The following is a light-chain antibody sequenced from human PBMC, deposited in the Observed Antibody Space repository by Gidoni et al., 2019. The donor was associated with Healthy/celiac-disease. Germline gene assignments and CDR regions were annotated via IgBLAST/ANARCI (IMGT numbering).Light chain of an antibody. CDR1: QSVSSS. CDR3: QQRSNWPYT. J-gene: IGKJ2*01. Sequence: EIVLTQSPATLSLSPGERATLSCRASQSVSSSLAWYQQKPGQAPSLLIYDASTRATGIPARFSGSGSGTDFTLTISSLEPEDFAVYYCQQRSNWPYTFXQXTKLXIK. V-gene: IGKV3-11*01. CDR2: DAS.